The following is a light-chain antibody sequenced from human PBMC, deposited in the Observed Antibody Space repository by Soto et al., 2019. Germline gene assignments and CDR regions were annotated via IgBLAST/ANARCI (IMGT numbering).Light chain of an antibody. Sequence: QSVLTQPPSVSGAPGQRVTISCTGSSSNIGAGYDVHWYQQLPGTAPKLLIYANSRRPSGVPDRFSGSKSGTSASLAITGLQAEDEADYYCKSYDSSLSGFYVFGTGTKVTVL. CDR1: SSNIGAGYD. V-gene: IGLV1-40*01. CDR3: KSYDSSLSGFYV. J-gene: IGLJ1*01. CDR2: ANS.